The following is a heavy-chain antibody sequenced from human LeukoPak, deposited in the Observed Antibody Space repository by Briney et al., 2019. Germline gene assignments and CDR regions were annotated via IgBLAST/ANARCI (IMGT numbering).Heavy chain of an antibody. CDR2: IIPILGIA. D-gene: IGHD3-22*01. CDR1: GGTFSSYA. J-gene: IGHJ3*02. Sequence: SVKVSCKASGGTFSSYAISWVRQAPGQGLEWMGRIIPILGIANYAQKFQGRVTITADKSTSTAYMELSSLRSEDTAVYYCTRVLTLDYYDTFAFDIWGQGTMVTVSS. CDR3: TRVLTLDYYDTFAFDI. V-gene: IGHV1-69*04.